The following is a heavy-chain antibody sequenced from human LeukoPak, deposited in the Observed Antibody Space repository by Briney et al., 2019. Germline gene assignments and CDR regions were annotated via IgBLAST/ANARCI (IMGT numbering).Heavy chain of an antibody. D-gene: IGHD1-26*01. CDR2: ISSSGSTI. CDR1: GFTFSDYY. CDR3: ARTKWQLPWA. V-gene: IGHV3-11*04. J-gene: IGHJ1*01. Sequence: GGSLRLSCAASGFTFSDYYMSWIRQAPGKGLEWVSYISSSGSTIYYADSVKGRFTVSRVNTKNSLYLQMNSLRADDTAIYYCARTKWQLPWAWGQGTLVTVSS.